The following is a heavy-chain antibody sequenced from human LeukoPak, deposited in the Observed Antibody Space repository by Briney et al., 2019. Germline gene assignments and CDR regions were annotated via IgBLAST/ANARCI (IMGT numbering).Heavy chain of an antibody. J-gene: IGHJ6*02. CDR3: AREAPPPRYYYGQEGYYYYGMDV. Sequence: GGSLRLSCAASGFTFSSYDMHWVRQATGKGLEWVSAIGTAGDTYYPGSVKGRFTISRENAKNSLYLQMNSLRAEDTAVYYCAREAPPPRYYYGQEGYYYYGMDVWGQGTTVTVSS. CDR2: IGTAGDT. D-gene: IGHD3-10*01. V-gene: IGHV3-13*01. CDR1: GFTFSSYD.